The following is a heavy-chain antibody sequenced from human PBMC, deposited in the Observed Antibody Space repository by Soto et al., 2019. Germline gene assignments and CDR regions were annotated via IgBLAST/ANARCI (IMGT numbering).Heavy chain of an antibody. Sequence: GGSLRLSCAAAGFTFSLYAMNWVRQAPGKGLEWVSGTSGSGGSTYYADSVKGRFTISRDNSKSTLYLQMNSLRAEDTAVYYCAPQIPYTTAGHTHYFFDYWGQGTPVTVSS. CDR2: TSGSGGST. CDR3: APQIPYTTAGHTHYFFDY. J-gene: IGHJ4*02. CDR1: GFTFSLYA. D-gene: IGHD1-26*01. V-gene: IGHV3-23*01.